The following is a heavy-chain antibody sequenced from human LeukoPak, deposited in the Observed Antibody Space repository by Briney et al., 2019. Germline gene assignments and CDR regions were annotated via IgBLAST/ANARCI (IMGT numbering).Heavy chain of an antibody. CDR3: ARDLYDILTGYRGWFDY. Sequence: RGSLRLSSAPSGFTSRSHAMSCVRQAPGKGLGWGSAIRGSGGSTYSADSVKGRFTISRDNSKNTLYLQINSLRAEDTAVYYCARDLYDILTGYRGWFDYGGQGTLVTVSS. J-gene: IGHJ4*02. V-gene: IGHV3-23*01. CDR2: IRGSGGST. D-gene: IGHD3-9*01. CDR1: GFTSRSHA.